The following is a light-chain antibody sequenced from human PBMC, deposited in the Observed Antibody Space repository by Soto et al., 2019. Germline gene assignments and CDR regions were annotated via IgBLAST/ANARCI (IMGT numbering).Light chain of an antibody. Sequence: EIVLTQSPGTLSLSPGERATLSCRASQSVSSSYLAWYQQKPGQAPRLLIYGASSRATGIPVRFSGSGSGTDFTLTISRLEPEDFAVYYCQQYGQFGQGTKVEIK. CDR3: QQYGQ. CDR2: GAS. V-gene: IGKV3-20*01. J-gene: IGKJ1*01. CDR1: QSVSSSY.